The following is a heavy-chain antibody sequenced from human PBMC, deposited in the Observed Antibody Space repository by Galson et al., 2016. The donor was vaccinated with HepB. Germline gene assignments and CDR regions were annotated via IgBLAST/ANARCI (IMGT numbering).Heavy chain of an antibody. CDR3: ARGLGTIFGVVITDYYYYGMDV. D-gene: IGHD3-3*01. CDR2: IIPIFGTA. V-gene: IGHV1-69*13. J-gene: IGHJ6*02. Sequence: SVKVSCKASGGTFSSYAISWVRQAPGQGLEWMGGIIPIFGTANYAQKLQGRVTITADESTSTAYMELSSLRSEDTAVYYCARGLGTIFGVVITDYYYYGMDVWGQGTTVTVSS. CDR1: GGTFSSYA.